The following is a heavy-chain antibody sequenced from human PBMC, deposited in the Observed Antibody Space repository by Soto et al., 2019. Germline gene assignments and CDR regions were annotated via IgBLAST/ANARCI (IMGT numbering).Heavy chain of an antibody. CDR2: ISGSGGST. CDR1: GFTFSSYA. D-gene: IGHD3-3*01. J-gene: IGHJ3*02. Sequence: GGSLRLSCAASGFTFSSYAMSWVRQAPGKGLEWVSAISGSGGSTYYADSVKGRFTISRDNSKNTLYLQMNSLRAEDTAVYYCAKDGEVYDFWSGYYTFDAFDIWGQGTMVTVSS. CDR3: AKDGEVYDFWSGYYTFDAFDI. V-gene: IGHV3-23*01.